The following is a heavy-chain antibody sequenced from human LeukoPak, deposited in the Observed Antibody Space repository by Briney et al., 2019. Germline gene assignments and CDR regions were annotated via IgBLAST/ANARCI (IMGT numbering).Heavy chain of an antibody. Sequence: GGSLRLSRAASGFTFNSYWMSWVRQAPGKGLEWVANIKQDGSEKYYVDSVKGRFTISRDNSKNTLSLQVSSLRTEDTAVYYCAKDRYSYAFEYSDSWGQGTLVTVSS. J-gene: IGHJ4*02. V-gene: IGHV3-7*01. CDR1: GFTFNSYW. D-gene: IGHD5-18*01. CDR3: AKDRYSYAFEYSDS. CDR2: IKQDGSEK.